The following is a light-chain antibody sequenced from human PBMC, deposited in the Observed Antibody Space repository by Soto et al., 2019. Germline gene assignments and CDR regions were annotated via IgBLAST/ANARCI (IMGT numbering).Light chain of an antibody. Sequence: DIQMTLSPSTLPTSVGDRGTISCRDSQSISNWLAWYQQNPGTAPKVLIYHASNWQSGVPSRFSGSGSGTEFTLTISSLQPDDFATSYCQQYNSYSFGQGTKVDIK. CDR3: QQYNSYS. J-gene: IGKJ1*01. CDR1: QSISNW. CDR2: HAS. V-gene: IGKV1-5*01.